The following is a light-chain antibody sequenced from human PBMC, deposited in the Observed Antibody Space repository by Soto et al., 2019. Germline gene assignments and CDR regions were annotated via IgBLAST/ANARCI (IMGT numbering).Light chain of an antibody. J-gene: IGKJ1*01. CDR2: DAS. Sequence: DIQMTQSPSTLSASVGDRVTITCRASQSISSWLAWYQQKPGKAPKLLIFDASSLESGTPSRFSGRRSGTQFTLTIDGLQPDDFATYFCQQYESDSPWTFGQGTKV. CDR1: QSISSW. V-gene: IGKV1-5*01. CDR3: QQYESDSPWT.